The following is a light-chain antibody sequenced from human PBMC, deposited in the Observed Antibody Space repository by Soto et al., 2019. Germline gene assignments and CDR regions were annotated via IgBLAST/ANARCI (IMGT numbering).Light chain of an antibody. J-gene: IGKJ2*01. V-gene: IGKV3-15*01. CDR3: QQYDSWPPYT. Sequence: EIVMTQSPATLSVSPGERATLSCRASQSVSNKLAWSQQKPGQAPRLLIYGASTRARGIPARLSGSGSGTAFALTLSSLQSEDFAVYYCQQYDSWPPYTFGQGTNLEIK. CDR1: QSVSNK. CDR2: GAS.